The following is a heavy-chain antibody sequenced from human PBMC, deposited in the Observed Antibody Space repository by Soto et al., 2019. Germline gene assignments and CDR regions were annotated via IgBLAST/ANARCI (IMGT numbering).Heavy chain of an antibody. D-gene: IGHD6-19*01. Sequence: PSETLSLTCTVSVGSVSSGDYYWSWIRQPPGKGLEWIAYVYYTGGSYYNPSLKSRATISIDTSKNQFSLKMNSVTAADTAVYYCARDYRSGYDNWGQGVLVTVSS. CDR1: VGSVSSGDYY. CDR3: ARDYRSGYDN. J-gene: IGHJ4*02. CDR2: VYYTGGS. V-gene: IGHV4-30-4*01.